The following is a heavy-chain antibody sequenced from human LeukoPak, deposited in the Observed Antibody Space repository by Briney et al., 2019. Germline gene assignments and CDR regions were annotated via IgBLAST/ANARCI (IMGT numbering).Heavy chain of an antibody. CDR2: IYYSGST. Sequence: SETLSLTCTVSGGSISSYYWSWIRQPPGKGLEWIGYIYYSGSTNYNPSLKSRVTISVDTSKNQFSLKLSSVTAADTAVYYCARLGSGWPPNNYYYYYGMDVWGQGTTVTVSS. D-gene: IGHD6-19*01. CDR3: ARLGSGWPPNNYYYYYGMDV. CDR1: GGSISSYY. V-gene: IGHV4-59*08. J-gene: IGHJ6*02.